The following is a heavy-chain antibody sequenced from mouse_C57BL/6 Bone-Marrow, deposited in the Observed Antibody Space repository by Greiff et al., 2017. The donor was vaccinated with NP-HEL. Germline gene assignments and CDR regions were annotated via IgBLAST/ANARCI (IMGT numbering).Heavy chain of an antibody. D-gene: IGHD3-1*01. CDR2: IWSGGST. CDR1: GFSLTSYG. CDR3: AKGGYLGFAY. J-gene: IGHJ3*01. Sequence: VMLVESGPGLVQPSQSLSITCTVSGFSLTSYGVHWVRQSPGKGLEWLGVIWSGGSTDYNAAFISRLSISKDNSKSQVFFKMNSLQADDTAIYYCAKGGYLGFAYWGQGTLVTVSA. V-gene: IGHV2-2*01.